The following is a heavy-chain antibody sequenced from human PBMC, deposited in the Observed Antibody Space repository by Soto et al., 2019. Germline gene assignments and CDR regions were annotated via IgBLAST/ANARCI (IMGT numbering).Heavy chain of an antibody. D-gene: IGHD3-22*01. J-gene: IGHJ4*02. CDR2: IRDSGGGT. V-gene: IGHV3-23*01. Sequence: EVQLLESGGGLVQPGGSLTLSCAASGFTFSNYAMSWVRQAPGKGLEWVSAIRDSGGGTYYADSVKGRFTISRDNTKNTQYLRMNSLRAEDTAVYYCARGSGSSAYSHFDYWGQGTLVTVSS. CDR3: ARGSGSSAYSHFDY. CDR1: GFTFSNYA.